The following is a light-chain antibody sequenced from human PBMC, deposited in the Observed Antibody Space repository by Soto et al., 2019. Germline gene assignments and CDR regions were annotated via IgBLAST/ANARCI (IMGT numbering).Light chain of an antibody. CDR3: SSYTNSSPVV. V-gene: IGLV2-14*01. CDR1: SSDVGGYNY. CDR2: EVN. Sequence: QSALTQPASVSGSPGQSITISCTGSSSDVGGYNYVSWYQQHPGKAPNLMIYEVNNRPSGVSNRFSGSKSGNTASLTISGLQAEYEADYYCSSYTNSSPVVFGGGTKLAVL. J-gene: IGLJ2*01.